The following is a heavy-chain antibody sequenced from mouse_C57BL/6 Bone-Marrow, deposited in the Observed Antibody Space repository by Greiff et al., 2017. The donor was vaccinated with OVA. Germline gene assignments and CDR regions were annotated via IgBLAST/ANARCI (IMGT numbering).Heavy chain of an antibody. CDR1: GYTFTSYW. J-gene: IGHJ3*01. D-gene: IGHD1-1*01. CDR3: ARSYYYGSSSWFAY. Sequence: QVQLKQPGAELVMPGASVKLSCKASGYTFTSYWMHWVKQRPGQGIEWIGEIDPSDSYTNYNQKFKGKSTLTVDKSSSTAYMQLSSLTSEDSAVYYCARSYYYGSSSWFAYWGQGTLVTVSA. CDR2: IDPSDSYT. V-gene: IGHV1-69*01.